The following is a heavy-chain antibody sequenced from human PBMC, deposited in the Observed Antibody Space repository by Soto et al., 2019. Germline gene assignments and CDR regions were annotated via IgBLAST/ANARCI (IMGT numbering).Heavy chain of an antibody. Sequence: SETLSLTCAVYGGSFTGYYWTWIRQPPGKGLEWVGEINHSGTTNYNPSLKSRVTISADPSENQFSLKMTSLSAADTAVYYCARGPQGPRLHIVAVTVYNGLDPWGQGTLV. CDR2: INHSGTT. D-gene: IGHD2-21*01. CDR3: ARGPQGPRLHIVAVTVYNGLDP. V-gene: IGHV4-34*01. CDR1: GGSFTGYY. J-gene: IGHJ5*02.